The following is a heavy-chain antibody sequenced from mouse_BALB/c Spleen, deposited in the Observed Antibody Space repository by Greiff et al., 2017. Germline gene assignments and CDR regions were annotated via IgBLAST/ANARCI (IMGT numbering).Heavy chain of an antibody. V-gene: IGHV1-80*01. J-gene: IGHJ4*01. CDR2: IYPGDGDT. CDR3: ARRGDCYAMDY. Sequence: VQLQQSGAELVRPGSSVKISCKASGYAFSSYWMNWVKQRPGQGLEWIGQIYPGDGDTNYNGKFKGKATLTADKSSSTAYMQLSSLTSEDSAVYFCARRGDCYAMDYWGQETSVTVSS. CDR1: GYAFSSYW.